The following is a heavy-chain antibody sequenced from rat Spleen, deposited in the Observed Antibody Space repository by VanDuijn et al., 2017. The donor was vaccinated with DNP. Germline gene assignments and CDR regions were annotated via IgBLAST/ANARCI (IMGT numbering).Heavy chain of an antibody. D-gene: IGHD1-2*01. CDR3: TRYSTSFVMDA. J-gene: IGHJ4*01. V-gene: IGHV2-72*01. Sequence: QVQLKESGPGFMQPSETLSLTCTVSGFSLTSNGVGWVRQPLGKGLEWMGTIWAGGKTNYNSAVQSRLSISRDTSKSQVFLKMNSLQTEDTATYYCTRYSTSFVMDAWGQGASVTVSS. CDR2: IWAGGKT. CDR1: GFSLTSNG.